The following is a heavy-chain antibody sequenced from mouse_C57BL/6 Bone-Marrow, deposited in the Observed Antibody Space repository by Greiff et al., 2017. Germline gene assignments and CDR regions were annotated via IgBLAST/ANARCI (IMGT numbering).Heavy chain of an antibody. J-gene: IGHJ3*01. V-gene: IGHV1-15*01. CDR3: TRKVYYGSSYWFAY. Sequence: VQLQESGAELVRPGASVTLSCKASGYTFTDYEMHWVKQTPVHGLEWIGAIDPETGGTAYNQKFKGKAILTADKSSSTAYMELRSLTSEDSAVYYCTRKVYYGSSYWFAYWGQGTLVTVSA. D-gene: IGHD1-1*01. CDR1: GYTFTDYE. CDR2: IDPETGGT.